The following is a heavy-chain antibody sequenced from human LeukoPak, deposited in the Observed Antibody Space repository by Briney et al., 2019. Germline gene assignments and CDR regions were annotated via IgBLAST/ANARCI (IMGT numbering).Heavy chain of an antibody. V-gene: IGHV4-61*02. CDR3: ARRSGTYHAFDI. CDR1: GYSISSGYY. Sequence: SETLSLTCAVSGYSISSGYYWSWIRQPAGKGLEWIGRIYTSGSTNYNPSLKSRVTISVDTSKNQFSLKLSSVTAADTAVYYCARRSGTYHAFDIWGQGTMVTVSS. J-gene: IGHJ3*02. CDR2: IYTSGST. D-gene: IGHD2-15*01.